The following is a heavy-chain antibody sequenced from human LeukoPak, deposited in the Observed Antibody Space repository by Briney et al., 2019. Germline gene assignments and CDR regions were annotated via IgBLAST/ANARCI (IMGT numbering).Heavy chain of an antibody. D-gene: IGHD1-26*01. CDR3: TTDRIVGATTGGGFYFDY. J-gene: IGHJ4*02. Sequence: PGGSLRLSCAASGFTFSNAWMSWVRQAPGKGLEWVGRIKGKTDGGTTDYAAPVKGRFTISRDDSKNTLYLQMNSLKTEDTAVYYCTTDRIVGATTGGGFYFDYWGQGTLVTVSS. V-gene: IGHV3-15*01. CDR2: IKGKTDGGTT. CDR1: GFTFSNAW.